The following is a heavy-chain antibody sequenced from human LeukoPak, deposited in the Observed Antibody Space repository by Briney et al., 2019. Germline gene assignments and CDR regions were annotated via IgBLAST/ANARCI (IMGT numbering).Heavy chain of an antibody. V-gene: IGHV1-24*01. D-gene: IGHD3-16*01. CDR2: FDPEDGER. CDR1: GYTLTELS. Sequence: ASVKASCKVSGYTLTELSTHWVRQAPGKGLEWMGGFDPEDGERIYAQKFQDRVTMTEDTSTDTAYMELRSLRSEDTAMYYCATALRLEALDLWGHGTMVTVSS. J-gene: IGHJ3*01. CDR3: ATALRLEALDL.